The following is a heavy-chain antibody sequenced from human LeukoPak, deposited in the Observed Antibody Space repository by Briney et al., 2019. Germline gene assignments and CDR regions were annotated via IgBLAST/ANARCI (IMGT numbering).Heavy chain of an antibody. CDR1: GYTFTGYY. CDR3: ARGVAYDILTGYSSYYFDY. J-gene: IGHJ4*02. Sequence: ASVKVSCKASGYTFTGYYMHWVRQAPGQGLEWMGWINPNSGGTNYAQKFQGRVTMTRDTSISTAYMELSRLRSDDTAVYYCARGVAYDILTGYSSYYFDYWGQGTLVTVSS. CDR2: INPNSGGT. V-gene: IGHV1-2*02. D-gene: IGHD3-9*01.